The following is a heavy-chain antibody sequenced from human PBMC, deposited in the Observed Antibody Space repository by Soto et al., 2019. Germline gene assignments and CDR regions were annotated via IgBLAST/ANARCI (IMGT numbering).Heavy chain of an antibody. CDR2: IYYGGST. V-gene: IGHV4-61*08. CDR1: GGSITSSGFW. D-gene: IGHD5-12*01. Sequence: SETLSLTCAVSGGSITSSGFWWSWIRQPPGKGLEWIGYIYYGGSTNYNPSLKSRVTISVDTSKNQFSLKLSSVTAADTAVYYCARVRSVDIVATISPKYYFDYWGQGTLVTVSS. J-gene: IGHJ4*02. CDR3: ARVRSVDIVATISPKYYFDY.